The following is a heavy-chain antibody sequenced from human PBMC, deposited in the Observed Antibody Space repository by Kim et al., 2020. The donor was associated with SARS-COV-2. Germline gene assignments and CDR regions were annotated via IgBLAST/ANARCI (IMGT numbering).Heavy chain of an antibody. Sequence: SETLSLTCTVSGGSISSYYWSWIRQPPGKGLEWIGYIYYSGSTNYNPSLKSRVTISVDTSKNQFSLKLSSVTAADTAVYYCARRVKNSSGLDGVDYWGQGTLVTVSS. CDR1: GGSISSYY. CDR2: IYYSGST. V-gene: IGHV4-59*08. J-gene: IGHJ4*02. CDR3: ARRVKNSSGLDGVDY. D-gene: IGHD6-19*01.